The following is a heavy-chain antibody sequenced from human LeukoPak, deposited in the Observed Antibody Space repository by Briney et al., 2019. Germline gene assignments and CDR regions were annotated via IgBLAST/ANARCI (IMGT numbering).Heavy chain of an antibody. CDR2: IYDSGST. D-gene: IGHD2/OR15-2a*01. J-gene: IGHJ6*03. CDR1: DGSISSYY. Sequence: SETLSLTCTVSDGSISSYYWSWIRQPPGKGLEWIGHIYDSGSTYYNPSLKSRVTISVDTFKNQFSLKLSSVTAADTAVYYCARGVIYYYYMDVWGKGTTVTVSS. CDR3: ARGVIYYYYMDV. V-gene: IGHV4-59*08.